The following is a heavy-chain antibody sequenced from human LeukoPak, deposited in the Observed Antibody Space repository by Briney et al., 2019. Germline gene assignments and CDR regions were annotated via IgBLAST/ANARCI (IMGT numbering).Heavy chain of an antibody. CDR2: INQDESKK. CDR1: GFTFSNDW. CDR3: ARDHAYRADY. V-gene: IGHV3-7*01. Sequence: GGSLRLSCAASGFTFSNDWMCWVRQAPGKGLEWVANINQDESKKYYADSVKGRFTISKDNAKNSLYLQMSSLTAEDTAIYYCARDHAYRADYWGQGTLVTVSS. J-gene: IGHJ4*02. D-gene: IGHD2-2*01.